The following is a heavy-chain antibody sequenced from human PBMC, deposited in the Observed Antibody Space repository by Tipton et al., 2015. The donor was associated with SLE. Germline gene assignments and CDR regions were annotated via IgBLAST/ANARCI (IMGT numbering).Heavy chain of an antibody. J-gene: IGHJ3*02. D-gene: IGHD1-26*01. V-gene: IGHV1-18*01. Sequence: QSGAEVKKPGASVKVSCEASGYTFTSYGISWVRQAPGQGLEWMGWISAYNGNTNYAQKLQGRVTMTTDTSTSTAYMELRSLRSDDTAVYYCAREEVGASEGTAFDIWGQGTMVTVSS. CDR1: GYTFTSYG. CDR3: AREEVGASEGTAFDI. CDR2: ISAYNGNT.